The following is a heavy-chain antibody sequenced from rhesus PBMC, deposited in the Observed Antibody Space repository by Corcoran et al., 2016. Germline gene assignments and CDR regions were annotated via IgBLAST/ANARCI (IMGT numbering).Heavy chain of an antibody. Sequence: QVQLQESGPGLVKPSETLSLTCAVSGGSISGGYDWSWLRQPPGIGLGWIGYMYCSRGSIDYNPSLKNRVTIAKDTSKNQFSLKLISVTAADTAVYYCARRRVQFGDFDYWGQGVLVTVSS. CDR3: ARRRVQFGDFDY. J-gene: IGHJ4*01. CDR2: MYCSRGSI. D-gene: IGHD5-24*01. CDR1: GGSISGGYD. V-gene: IGHV4-76*01.